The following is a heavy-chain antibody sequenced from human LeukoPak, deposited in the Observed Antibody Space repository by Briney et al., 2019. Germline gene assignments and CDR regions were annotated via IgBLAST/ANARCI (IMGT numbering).Heavy chain of an antibody. CDR2: ISGSGGST. Sequence: GGSLKLSCAASGFTFSSYAMSWVRQAPGKGLEWVSAISGSGGSTYYADSVKGRFAISRDNSKNTLYLQMNSLRAEDTAVYYCAKDYYDSSGYYLTNDAFDIWGQGTMVTVSS. J-gene: IGHJ3*02. D-gene: IGHD3-22*01. CDR3: AKDYYDSSGYYLTNDAFDI. CDR1: GFTFSSYA. V-gene: IGHV3-23*01.